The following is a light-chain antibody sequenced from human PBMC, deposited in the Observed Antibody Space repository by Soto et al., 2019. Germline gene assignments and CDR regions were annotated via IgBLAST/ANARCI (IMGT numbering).Light chain of an antibody. CDR1: QSIDNW. J-gene: IGKJ1*01. Sequence: DIQMTQSPSTLSASVGDRVTITCRASQSIDNWLAWYQQKPGKAPNLLIYAASTLETGVPSRFSGSGSGTEFTLTIKCLQPEDFATYYCQQFSSYSTFGQGTKVEIK. V-gene: IGKV1-5*01. CDR3: QQFSSYST. CDR2: AAS.